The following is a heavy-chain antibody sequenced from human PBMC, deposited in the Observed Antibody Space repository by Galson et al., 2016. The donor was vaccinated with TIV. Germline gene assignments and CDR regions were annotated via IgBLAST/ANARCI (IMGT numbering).Heavy chain of an antibody. CDR3: AKPEGDGDYSLGAAFDF. D-gene: IGHD4-17*01. CDR1: GFSAGNYV. CDR2: ISLSGTTT. Sequence: SLRLSCAASGFSAGNYVMSWVRQAPGKGLEWVSGISLSGTTTYYADSVRGRFTISRDNSKYTLYLQMNSLRAEDTAVYYCAKPEGDGDYSLGAAFDFWGQGTVVTVSS. V-gene: IGHV3-23*01. J-gene: IGHJ3*01.